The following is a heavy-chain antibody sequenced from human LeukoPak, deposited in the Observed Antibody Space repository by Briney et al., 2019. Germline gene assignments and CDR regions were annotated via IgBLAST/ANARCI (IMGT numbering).Heavy chain of an antibody. Sequence: GGSLRLSCAASGFTFSTYAVNWVRQAPGKGLEWVSPISGSGDSTYYADSVKGRFTISRDNAKNSLYLQMNSLRAEDTAVYYCARERGYSYGFSYYYGMDVWGQGTTVTVSS. J-gene: IGHJ6*02. CDR2: ISGSGDST. V-gene: IGHV3-23*01. CDR3: ARERGYSYGFSYYYGMDV. D-gene: IGHD5-18*01. CDR1: GFTFSTYA.